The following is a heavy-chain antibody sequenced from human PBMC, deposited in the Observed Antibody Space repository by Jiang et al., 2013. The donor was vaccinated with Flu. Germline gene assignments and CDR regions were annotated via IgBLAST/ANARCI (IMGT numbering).Heavy chain of an antibody. D-gene: IGHD6-13*01. Sequence: QTLSLTCAISGDSVSSNSAAWNWIRQSPSRGLEWLGRIYYRSKWYNEYAVSVKSRVIINPDTPKNQFSLQLNSVTPEDTAVYYCAREVAAGWDYWGQGTLVTVSS. CDR1: GDSVSSNSAA. CDR2: IYYRSKWYN. J-gene: IGHJ4*02. V-gene: IGHV6-1*01. CDR3: AREVAAGWDY.